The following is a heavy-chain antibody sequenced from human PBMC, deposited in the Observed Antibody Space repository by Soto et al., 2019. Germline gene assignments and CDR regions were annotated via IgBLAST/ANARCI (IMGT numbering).Heavy chain of an antibody. J-gene: IGHJ6*02. V-gene: IGHV1-69*02. CDR3: ARQGGSYDYYYGMDV. Sequence: QVQLVQSGAEVKKPGSSVKVSCKASGGTFSSYTISWVRQAPGQGLEWMGRIIPILGIANYAQKFQGRVTIXXDXSMXTAYMELSSLRSEDTAVYYCARQGGSYDYYYGMDVWGQGTTVTVSS. CDR1: GGTFSSYT. D-gene: IGHD1-26*01. CDR2: IIPILGIA.